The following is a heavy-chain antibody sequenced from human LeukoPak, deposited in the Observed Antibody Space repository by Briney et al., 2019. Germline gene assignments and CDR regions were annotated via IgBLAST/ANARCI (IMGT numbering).Heavy chain of an antibody. J-gene: IGHJ6*03. CDR3: ARGYYYDSSGYFLGYYYYYMDV. Sequence: SETLSLTCTVSGGSISSYYWSWIRQPPGKGLEWIGYICYSGSTNYNPSLKSRVTISVDTSKNRFSLKLSSVTAADTAVYYCARGYYYDSSGYFLGYYYYYMDVWGKGTTVTISS. V-gene: IGHV4-59*01. CDR2: ICYSGST. CDR1: GGSISSYY. D-gene: IGHD3-22*01.